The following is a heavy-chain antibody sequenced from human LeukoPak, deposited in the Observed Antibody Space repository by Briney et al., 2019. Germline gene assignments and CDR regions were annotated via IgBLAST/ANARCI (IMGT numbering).Heavy chain of an antibody. CDR3: VRGDPEDSSGLDY. CDR2: IIPILGIA. Sequence: SVKVSCKASGGTFSSYAISWVRQAPGQGLEWMGRIIPILGIANYAQKFQGRVTITADKSTSTAYMELSSLRSEDTAVYYCVRGDPEDSSGLDYWGQGTLVTVSS. J-gene: IGHJ4*02. CDR1: GGTFSSYA. D-gene: IGHD3-22*01. V-gene: IGHV1-69*04.